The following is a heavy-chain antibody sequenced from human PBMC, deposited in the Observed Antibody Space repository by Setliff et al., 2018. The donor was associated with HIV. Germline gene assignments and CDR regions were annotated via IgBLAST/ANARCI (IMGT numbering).Heavy chain of an antibody. CDR3: ARDGAFVWGTYRYQGFDH. CDR1: GCTFTSYA. D-gene: IGHD3-16*02. V-gene: IGHV1-3*01. Sequence: GASVKVSCKASGCTFTSYAMHWVRQAPGQRLEWMGWINAGNGNTKYSQNIQGRVSITRDTSATTVYMELSRLRSEDTAVYYCARDGAFVWGTYRYQGFDHWGQGTLVTVSS. J-gene: IGHJ4*02. CDR2: INAGNGNT.